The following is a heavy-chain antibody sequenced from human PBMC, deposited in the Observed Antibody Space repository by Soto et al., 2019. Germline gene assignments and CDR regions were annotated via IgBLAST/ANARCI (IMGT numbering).Heavy chain of an antibody. V-gene: IGHV3-23*01. CDR2: ISGTGGYT. Sequence: GGSLRLSCAASGFTFSNYAMSWVRQAPGKGLEWVSAISGTGGYTYYADSVKGRFTISRDNSKNTLYLQMNSLRAKDTAIYYCAKPPTWNSVFYYFGLDVWGQGTTVTVSS. D-gene: IGHD1-1*01. CDR1: GFTFSNYA. CDR3: AKPPTWNSVFYYFGLDV. J-gene: IGHJ6*02.